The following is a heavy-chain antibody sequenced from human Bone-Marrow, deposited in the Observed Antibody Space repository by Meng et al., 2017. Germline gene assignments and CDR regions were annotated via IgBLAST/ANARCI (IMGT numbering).Heavy chain of an antibody. CDR3: ARDPRGSFDF. Sequence: GGSLRLSCVASGFTFSTYEMDWVRQAPGKGLEWVSYINPSSEVIAYADSVKGRFTISRDNAKKSLYLQMSSLRVEDTAIYYCARDPRGSFDFLGQGTLVTVSS. D-gene: IGHD3-16*01. J-gene: IGHJ4*02. CDR2: INPSSEVI. CDR1: GFTFSTYE. V-gene: IGHV3-21*05.